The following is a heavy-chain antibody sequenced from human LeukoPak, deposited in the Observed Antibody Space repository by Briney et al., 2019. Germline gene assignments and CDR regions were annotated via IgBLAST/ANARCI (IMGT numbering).Heavy chain of an antibody. CDR2: IKQDGSEK. Sequence: GGSLRLSCAASGFTFSSYWMSWVRQAPGKGLAWVANIKQDGSEKYYVDSVKGRFTISRDNSKNTLYLQMNSLRAEDTAVYYCAKSRGVAGFDYWGQGTLVTVSS. CDR1: GFTFSSYW. J-gene: IGHJ4*02. D-gene: IGHD6-19*01. CDR3: AKSRGVAGFDY. V-gene: IGHV3-7*03.